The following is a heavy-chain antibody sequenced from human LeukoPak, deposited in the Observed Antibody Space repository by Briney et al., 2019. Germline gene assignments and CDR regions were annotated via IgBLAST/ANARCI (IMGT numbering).Heavy chain of an antibody. D-gene: IGHD4-17*01. J-gene: IGHJ4*02. CDR2: ISSSSSYI. CDR1: GFTFSSYS. Sequence: GGSLRLSCAASGFTFSSYSMNWVRQAPGKGLEWVSSISSSSSYIYYADSVKGRFTISRDNAKNSLYLQMNSLRAEDTAVYYCASGTTAVTTFDYWGQGTLVTVSS. CDR3: ASGTTAVTTFDY. V-gene: IGHV3-21*01.